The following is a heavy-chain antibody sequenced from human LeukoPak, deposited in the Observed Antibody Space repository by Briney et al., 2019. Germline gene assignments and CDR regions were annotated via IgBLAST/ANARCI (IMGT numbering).Heavy chain of an antibody. CDR1: GGTFSSYA. J-gene: IGHJ4*02. Sequence: GASVKVSCKASGGTFSSYAISWVRQAPGQGLEWMGGIIPIFGTANYAQKFQGRVTITADESTSTAYMELSSLRSEDTAVYYCATPTPDSSGWSFDYWGQGTLVTVSS. CDR2: IIPIFGTA. D-gene: IGHD6-19*01. V-gene: IGHV1-69*13. CDR3: ATPTPDSSGWSFDY.